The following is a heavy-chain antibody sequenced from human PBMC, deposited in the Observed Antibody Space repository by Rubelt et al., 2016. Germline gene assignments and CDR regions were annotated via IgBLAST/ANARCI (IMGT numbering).Heavy chain of an antibody. CDR3: ARGRFLEWLPPDY. D-gene: IGHD3-3*01. J-gene: IGHJ4*02. V-gene: IGHV4-39*01. CDR2: IYYSGST. CDR1: GGSISSSSYY. Sequence: QLQLQESGPGLVKPSETLSLTCTVSGGSISSSSYYWGWIRQPPGKGLEWIGSIYYSGSTYYNPSLKSRETISVYTSKNQFSLRLSAVTAADTAVYYCARGRFLEWLPPDYWGQGTLVTVSS.